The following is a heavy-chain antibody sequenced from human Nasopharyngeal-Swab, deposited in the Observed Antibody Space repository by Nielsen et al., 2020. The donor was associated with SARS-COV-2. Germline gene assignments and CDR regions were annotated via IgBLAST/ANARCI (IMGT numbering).Heavy chain of an antibody. CDR1: GFTFSSYW. CDR2: ISSSGSTI. V-gene: IGHV3-48*04. Sequence: GESLKISCAASGFTFSSYWMSWVRQAPGKGLEWVSYISSSGSTIYYADSVKGRFTISRDNAKNSLYLQMNSLRAEDTAVYYCARDSGSSIYYYYYGMDVWGQGTTVTVSS. D-gene: IGHD3-10*01. J-gene: IGHJ6*02. CDR3: ARDSGSSIYYYYYGMDV.